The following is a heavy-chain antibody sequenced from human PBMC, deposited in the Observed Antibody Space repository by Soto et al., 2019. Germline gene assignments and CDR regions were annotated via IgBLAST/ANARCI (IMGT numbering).Heavy chain of an antibody. J-gene: IGHJ6*02. Sequence: ASVKVSCKASGYTFTSYDINWVRQATGQGLEWMGWMNPNSGNTGYAQKFQGRVTMTRNTSISTAYMELSSLRSEDTAVYYCARWYTIPGREVYGMDVWGQGTTVTVSS. V-gene: IGHV1-8*01. CDR3: ARWYTIPGREVYGMDV. CDR2: MNPNSGNT. CDR1: GYTFTSYD. D-gene: IGHD3-3*01.